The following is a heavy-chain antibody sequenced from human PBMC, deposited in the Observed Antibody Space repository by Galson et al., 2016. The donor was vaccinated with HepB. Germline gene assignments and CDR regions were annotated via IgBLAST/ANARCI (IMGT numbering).Heavy chain of an antibody. V-gene: IGHV4-39*01. J-gene: IGHJ4*02. CDR2: IYYSGTT. D-gene: IGHD3-3*01. CDR3: ARHFWSGYYRGPFDY. Sequence: ETLSLTCTVSAGSISSSTHYWGWIRQPPGKGLEWIGSIYYSGTTYYKPSLESRVSISVDTSKNHFSLKLNSVTAADTAVYYRARHFWSGYYRGPFDYWGQGTLVTVSS. CDR1: AGSISSSTHY.